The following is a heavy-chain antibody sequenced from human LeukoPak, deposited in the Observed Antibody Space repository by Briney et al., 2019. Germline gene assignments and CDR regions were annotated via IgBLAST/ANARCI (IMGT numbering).Heavy chain of an antibody. Sequence: SETLSLTCTVSRGSISSGSYYWSWIRQPAGKGLEWIGRIYTSGSTNYNPSLKSRVTISVDTSKNQFSLKLSSVTAADTAVYYCAREYGSGSYLHWGQGTLVTVSS. CDR1: RGSISSGSYY. V-gene: IGHV4-61*02. CDR3: AREYGSGSYLH. D-gene: IGHD3-10*01. CDR2: IYTSGST. J-gene: IGHJ4*02.